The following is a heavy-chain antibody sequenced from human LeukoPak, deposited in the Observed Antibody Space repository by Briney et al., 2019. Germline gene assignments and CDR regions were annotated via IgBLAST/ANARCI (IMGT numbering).Heavy chain of an antibody. Sequence: SETLSLTCTVSGGSISSYYWSWIRQPPGKGLEWIGYIYYSGSTNYNPSLKSRVTISVDTSKNQFSLKLSSVTAADTAVYYCAREIAAVGPGKNNWFDPWGQGTLVTVSS. V-gene: IGHV4-59*01. D-gene: IGHD6-13*01. CDR3: AREIAAVGPGKNNWFDP. J-gene: IGHJ5*02. CDR2: IYYSGST. CDR1: GGSISSYY.